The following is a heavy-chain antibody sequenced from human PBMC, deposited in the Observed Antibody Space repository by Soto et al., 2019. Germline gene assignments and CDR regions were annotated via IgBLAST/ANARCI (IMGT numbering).Heavy chain of an antibody. CDR1: AFTFSSYA. Sequence: LRLSCAASAFTFSSYAMSWVRQAPGKGLEWVSGIDGSGGSTYYAESVKGRFTISRDNSKNTLYLQMNSLRAEDTAVYYCAKEKTVSIIVAPRPFDYWGQGTLVTVSS. J-gene: IGHJ4*02. D-gene: IGHD3-22*01. V-gene: IGHV3-23*01. CDR2: IDGSGGST. CDR3: AKEKTVSIIVAPRPFDY.